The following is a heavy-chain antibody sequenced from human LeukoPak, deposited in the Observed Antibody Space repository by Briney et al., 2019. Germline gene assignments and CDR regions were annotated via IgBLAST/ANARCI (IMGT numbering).Heavy chain of an antibody. CDR3: ASFLREMATISY. Sequence: PSETLSLTCTVSGGSISSSSYYWGWIRQPPGKGLEWIGSIYYSGSTHYNPSLKSRVTISVDTSKNQFSLKLSSVTAADTAVYYCASFLREMATISYWGQGTLVTVSS. CDR2: IYYSGST. D-gene: IGHD5-24*01. V-gene: IGHV4-39*01. J-gene: IGHJ4*02. CDR1: GGSISSSSYY.